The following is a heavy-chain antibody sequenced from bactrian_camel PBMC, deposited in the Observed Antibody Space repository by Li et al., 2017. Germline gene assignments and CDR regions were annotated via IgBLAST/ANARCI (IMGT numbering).Heavy chain of an antibody. J-gene: IGHJ4*01. Sequence: HVQLVESGGGLVQPGGSLTLSCVASGFDFSTHWMYWVRQAPGAEREGIAHIYDVGGATYHADSVRGRFAISQDNAKNTLYLQMDSLKPDDTAMYHCKAVRTGGRLYRCPNNIWGQGTQVTVS. D-gene: IGHD7*01. CDR1: GFDFSTHW. V-gene: IGHV3S6*01. CDR2: IYDVGGAT. CDR3: KAVRTGGRLYRCPNNI.